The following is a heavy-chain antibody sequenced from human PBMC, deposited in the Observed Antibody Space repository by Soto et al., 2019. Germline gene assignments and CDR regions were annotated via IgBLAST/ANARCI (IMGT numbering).Heavy chain of an antibody. CDR2: MDPNSGST. CDR3: ARERKFDFWRKGLDV. Sequence: QAQLVQSGAEVRKPGASVKVSCKSSGYTFTTYDINWVRQAPGQGLEWLGWMDPNSGSTGYAQNFQGRITMTRNISRTTAHMELSSLHSEDTAVYYCARERKFDFWRKGLDVWGQGTTVTVSS. CDR1: GYTFTTYD. D-gene: IGHD3-3*01. V-gene: IGHV1-8*01. J-gene: IGHJ6*02.